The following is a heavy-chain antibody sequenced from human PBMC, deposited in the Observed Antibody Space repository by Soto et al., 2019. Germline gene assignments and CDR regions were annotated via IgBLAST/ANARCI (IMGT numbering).Heavy chain of an antibody. V-gene: IGHV4-61*01. D-gene: IGHD4-17*01. J-gene: IGHJ4*02. CDR1: GSSVSGGIYY. CDR2: IYHSETT. Sequence: QVQLQESGPGLVKTSETLSITCTVSGSSVSGGIYYWTWIRQPPGKGLAWIGYIYHSETTNYNAYLRSRVTISVDTSKNQFSLRLTSVTAADTAVYFCARYRDYGNYGYFDSWGQGTLVTVSS. CDR3: ARYRDYGNYGYFDS.